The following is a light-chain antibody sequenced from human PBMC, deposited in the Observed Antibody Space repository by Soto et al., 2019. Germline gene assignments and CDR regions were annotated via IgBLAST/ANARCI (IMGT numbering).Light chain of an antibody. J-gene: IGKJ4*01. CDR3: QKHNAAPLT. V-gene: IGKV1-27*01. CDR2: TSS. CDR1: QGIGNY. Sequence: DIQMTQSPSSLSASVGDRVTITCRASQGIGNYLAWYQQKPGKVPKILIYTSSTLQSGVPSRFSGSGAGTDFTLTISNLQPEDVATYYCQKHNAAPLTFGGGTKVDIK.